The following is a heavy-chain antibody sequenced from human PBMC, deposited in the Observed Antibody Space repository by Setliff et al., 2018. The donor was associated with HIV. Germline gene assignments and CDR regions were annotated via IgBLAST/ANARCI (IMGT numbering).Heavy chain of an antibody. CDR3: ARESACSSTSYYYVMDV. CDR2: TIPMFGTA. J-gene: IGHJ6*02. Sequence: SVKVSCKASGYTFTSYAMNWVRQAPGQGLEWMGGTIPMFGTANYAQKFQGRVTITTDESTNTGYMELSSLRSEDTAVYYCARESACSSTSYYYVMDVWGQGTTVTVSS. D-gene: IGHD2-2*01. CDR1: GYTFTSYA. V-gene: IGHV1-69*05.